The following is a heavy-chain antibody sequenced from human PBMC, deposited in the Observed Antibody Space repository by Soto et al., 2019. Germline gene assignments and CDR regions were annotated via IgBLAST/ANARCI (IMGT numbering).Heavy chain of an antibody. J-gene: IGHJ4*02. CDR3: ARYRMASDLSDFDS. V-gene: IGHV3-49*04. CDR2: IRGKAYSGTT. Sequence: GGSLRLSCTASGFTFGGYALSWVRQAPGRGLEWVGSIRGKAYSGTTEYAASVRGRFTISRDDSKSIAYLQMNSLKTEDTAVYYCARYRMASDLSDFDSWGQGTLVTVSS. CDR1: GFTFGGYA. D-gene: IGHD2-2*01.